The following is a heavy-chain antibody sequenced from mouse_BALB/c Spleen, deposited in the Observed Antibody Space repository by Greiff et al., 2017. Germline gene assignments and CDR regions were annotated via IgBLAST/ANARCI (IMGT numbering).Heavy chain of an antibody. V-gene: IGHV1-7*01. CDR1: GYTFTSYW. J-gene: IGHJ2*01. D-gene: IGHD2-2*01. CDR3: ARSGLRRGVFDY. CDR2: INPSTGYT. Sequence: VQLQESGAELAKPGASVKMSCKASGYTFTSYWMHWVKQRPGQGLEWIGYINPSTGYTEYNQKFKDKATLTADKSSSTAYMQLSSLTSEDSAVYYCARSGLRRGVFDYWGQGTTLTVSS.